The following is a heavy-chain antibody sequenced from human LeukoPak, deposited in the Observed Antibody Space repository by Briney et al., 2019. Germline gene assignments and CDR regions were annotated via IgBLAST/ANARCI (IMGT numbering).Heavy chain of an antibody. D-gene: IGHD3-22*01. J-gene: IGHJ3*02. CDR1: RGTFSSYA. CDR2: IIPIFGTA. CDR3: ARGDYDSSGYYPDAFDI. Sequence: GASVKVSCKASRGTFSSYAISWVRQAPGQGLEWMGGIIPIFGTANYAQKFQGRVTITADESTSTAYMELSSLRSEDTAVYYCARGDYDSSGYYPDAFDIWGQGTMVTVSS. V-gene: IGHV1-69*13.